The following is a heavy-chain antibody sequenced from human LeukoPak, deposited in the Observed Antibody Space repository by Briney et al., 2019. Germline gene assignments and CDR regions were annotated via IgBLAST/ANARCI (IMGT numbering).Heavy chain of an antibody. D-gene: IGHD5-12*01. V-gene: IGHV4-4*02. Sequence: SETLSLTCAVSGGSISSSNWWSWVRQPPGKGLEWIGEIYHSGSTNYNPSLKSRVTISVDKSKNQFSLKLSSVTAADTAVYYCARDLRGYSGYNSFGYWGQGTLVTVSS. CDR3: ARDLRGYSGYNSFGY. J-gene: IGHJ4*02. CDR1: GGSISSSNW. CDR2: IYHSGST.